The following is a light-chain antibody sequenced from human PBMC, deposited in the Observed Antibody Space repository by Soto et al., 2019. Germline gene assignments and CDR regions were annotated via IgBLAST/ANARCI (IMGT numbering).Light chain of an antibody. CDR1: SSNIGSNY. V-gene: IGLV1-47*01. CDR2: RNN. Sequence: QSVLTQPPSASGTPGQRGTISCSGSSSNIGSNYVYWYQQPPGTAPKLLIYRNNQRPSGVPDRYSGSKSGTSASLAISGLRSEDEADYYCAAWDDSLSGDYVFGTGTKLTVL. CDR3: AAWDDSLSGDYV. J-gene: IGLJ1*01.